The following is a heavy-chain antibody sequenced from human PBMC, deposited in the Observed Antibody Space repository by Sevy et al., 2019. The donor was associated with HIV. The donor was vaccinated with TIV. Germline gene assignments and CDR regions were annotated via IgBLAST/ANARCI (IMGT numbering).Heavy chain of an antibody. Sequence: GGSLRLSCAASGFTFSNAWMSWVRQAPGKGLEWVGRIKSKTDGGTTDYAAPVKGRFTISRDDSKNTRYLQMNSLKTGGTAVYYCTTYYDYVWGSYRPLDYYYGMDVWGQGTTVTVSS. D-gene: IGHD3-16*02. CDR1: GFTFSNAW. CDR3: TTYYDYVWGSYRPLDYYYGMDV. J-gene: IGHJ6*02. CDR2: IKSKTDGGTT. V-gene: IGHV3-15*01.